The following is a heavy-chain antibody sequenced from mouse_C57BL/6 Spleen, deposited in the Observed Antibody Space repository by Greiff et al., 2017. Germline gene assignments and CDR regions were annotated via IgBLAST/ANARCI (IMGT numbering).Heavy chain of an antibody. CDR1: GYAFSSSW. D-gene: IGHD2-1*01. CDR2: IYPGDGDT. CDR3: ARDYYGKEAY. J-gene: IGHJ3*01. V-gene: IGHV1-82*01. Sequence: QVQLQQSGPELVKPGASVKISCKASGYAFSSSWMNWVKQRPGKGLEWIGRIYPGDGDTNYNGKFKGKATLTADKSSSTAYMQLSSLTSEDSAVYFCARDYYGKEAYWGQGTLVTVSA.